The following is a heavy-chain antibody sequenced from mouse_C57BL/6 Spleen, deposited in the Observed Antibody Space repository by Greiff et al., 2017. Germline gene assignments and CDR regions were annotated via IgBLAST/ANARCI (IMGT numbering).Heavy chain of an antibody. CDR3: ARKEWVDD. Sequence: QVQLQQSGPELVKPGASVKISCKASGYAFSSSWMNWVKQRPGKGLEWIGRIYPGDGDTNYNGKFKGKATLTGDKSSSTAYMQLSSLTSDDSAVYFCARKEWVDDWGQGTTLTVSS. D-gene: IGHD1-3*01. CDR1: GYAFSSSW. J-gene: IGHJ2*01. CDR2: IYPGDGDT. V-gene: IGHV1-82*01.